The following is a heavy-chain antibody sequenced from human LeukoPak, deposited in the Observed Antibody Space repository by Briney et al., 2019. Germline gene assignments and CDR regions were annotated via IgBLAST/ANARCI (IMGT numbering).Heavy chain of an antibody. V-gene: IGHV3-43*01. CDR3: AKGSSISGSFEPYYFDY. Sequence: QPGGSLRLFCAASGFTFDDYTMHWVRQAPGKGLEWVSLISWVGGSTYYADSVKGRFTISRDNSKNSLYLQMNSLRTEDTALYYCAKGSSISGSFEPYYFDYWGQGTLVTVSS. CDR1: GFTFDDYT. D-gene: IGHD1-26*01. CDR2: ISWVGGST. J-gene: IGHJ4*02.